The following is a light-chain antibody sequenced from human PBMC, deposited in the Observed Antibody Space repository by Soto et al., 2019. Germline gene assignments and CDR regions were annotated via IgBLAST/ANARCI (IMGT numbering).Light chain of an antibody. J-gene: IGLJ2*01. CDR1: SSDIGSYNY. CDR2: EVS. CDR3: SSYRSNTFVV. V-gene: IGLV2-14*01. Sequence: QSALTQPASVSGSPGQSITISCTGTSSDIGSYNYVSWYQQYPDKAPKLMIYEVSNRPSGVSNRFSGSKSGNTASLTISGLQAEDEADYYCSSYRSNTFVVFGGGTKLTVL.